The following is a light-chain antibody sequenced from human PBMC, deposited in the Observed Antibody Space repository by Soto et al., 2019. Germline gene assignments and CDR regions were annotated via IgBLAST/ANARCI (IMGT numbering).Light chain of an antibody. CDR3: QQYGSSPRT. Sequence: EIVLTQSPGTLSLSPGERVTLSCRASQSVGNNYLAWYQQRPGQAPRLLIYGASNRATGIPDRFSGSGYGTDFTLTISRLEAEDFAGYYCQQYGSSPRTFGQGTKLEIK. CDR2: GAS. V-gene: IGKV3-20*01. CDR1: QSVGNNY. J-gene: IGKJ2*01.